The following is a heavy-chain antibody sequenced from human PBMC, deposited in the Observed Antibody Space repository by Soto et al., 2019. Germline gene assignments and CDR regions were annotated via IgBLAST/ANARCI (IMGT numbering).Heavy chain of an antibody. D-gene: IGHD1-26*01. J-gene: IGHJ4*02. CDR1: GFTFSSYG. CDR2: ISYDGSNT. Sequence: QVQLVESGGGVVQPGRSLRLSCAASGFTFSSYGMHWVRQAPGKGLEWVAIISYDGSNTYYADSVKGRFTISRDNSKNALYLQMISLRAEDTSVYWCEKEGGLRGSYYIPSSYYVDYWGQGTLVTVSS. CDR3: EKEGGLRGSYYIPSSYYVDY. V-gene: IGHV3-30*18.